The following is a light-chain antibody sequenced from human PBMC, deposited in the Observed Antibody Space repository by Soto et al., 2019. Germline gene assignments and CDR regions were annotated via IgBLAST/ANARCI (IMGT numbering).Light chain of an antibody. CDR1: SSDIWSYNL. Sequence: QSALTQPASVSGSPGQSITMSCSGTSSDIWSYNLVSWYQQYPGKAPKLMIYEGNKRPSGVSDRFSGSKSGNTASLTISGLQAEDEADYYCCSYAGSWTYVFGTGTKLTVL. V-gene: IGLV2-23*01. CDR2: EGN. CDR3: CSYAGSWTYV. J-gene: IGLJ1*01.